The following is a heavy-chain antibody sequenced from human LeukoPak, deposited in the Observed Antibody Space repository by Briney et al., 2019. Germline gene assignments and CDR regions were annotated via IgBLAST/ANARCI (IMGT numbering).Heavy chain of an antibody. V-gene: IGHV3-48*03. CDR3: GRGGNIGYNYNAFDI. CDR2: IRGSGSTI. CDR1: GFTFSTYE. Sequence: GGSLRLSCAASGFTFSTYEMNWVRQAPGKGLEWVSYIRGSGSTIYYADSIYYADSVKGRFTISRDNAKNSLYLQMNSLRAEDTAVYYWGRGGNIGYNYNAFDIWGQGTVVTVSS. D-gene: IGHD3-22*01. J-gene: IGHJ3*02.